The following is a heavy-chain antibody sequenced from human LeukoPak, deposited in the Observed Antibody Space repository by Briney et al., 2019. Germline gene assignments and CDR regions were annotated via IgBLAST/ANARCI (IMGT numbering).Heavy chain of an antibody. Sequence: ASVKVSCKASGYTFTSYYMHWVRQAPGQGLQWMGWINPNTGGTNYAQKFQGRVTMTRDTSISTAYMELSRLRSDDTAVYYCASGDYGDPPLNYWGQGTLVTVSS. D-gene: IGHD4/OR15-4a*01. CDR2: INPNTGGT. J-gene: IGHJ4*02. V-gene: IGHV1-2*02. CDR3: ASGDYGDPPLNY. CDR1: GYTFTSYY.